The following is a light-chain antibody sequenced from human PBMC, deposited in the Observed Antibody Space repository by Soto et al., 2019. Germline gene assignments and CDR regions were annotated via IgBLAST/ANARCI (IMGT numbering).Light chain of an antibody. J-gene: IGLJ7*01. V-gene: IGLV1-44*01. CDR3: AAWDDSLNGLV. CDR2: SDT. Sequence: QSVLSQEASVSGTPGQRVAMACSGGNSNIGKNSVNWYRQVPGTAPQLLIYSDTLRSFGIPDRFSASKSDTSATLAIDGLQSDDEALYFCAAWDDSLNGLVFGGGTQLTVL. CDR1: NSNIGKNS.